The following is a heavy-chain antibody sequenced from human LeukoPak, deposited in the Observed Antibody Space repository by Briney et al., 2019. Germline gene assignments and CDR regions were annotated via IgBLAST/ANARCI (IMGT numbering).Heavy chain of an antibody. V-gene: IGHV1-69*13. D-gene: IGHD3-3*01. CDR3: ARGPDFRSGSPGGGDWYFDL. Sequence: ASVKVSCKASGGTFSSYAISWVRQAPGQGLEWMGGIIPIFGTANYAQKFQGRVTITADESTSTAYMELSSLRSEDTAVYYCARGPDFRSGSPGGGDWYFDLWGRGTLVTVSS. J-gene: IGHJ2*01. CDR1: GGTFSSYA. CDR2: IIPIFGTA.